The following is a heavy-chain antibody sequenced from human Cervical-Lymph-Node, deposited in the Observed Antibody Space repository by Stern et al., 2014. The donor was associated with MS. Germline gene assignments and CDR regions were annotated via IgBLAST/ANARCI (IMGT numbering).Heavy chain of an antibody. CDR1: WITLSDSA. D-gene: IGHD3-9*01. Sequence: EVQLVESGGGVVQPGGSLKLSCAAPWITLSDSAVHWVRQASGKGLEWVCRIRTKTHSYATAYGASVRDRFTISRDDSKNMAYLQMNSLKTEDTAIYYCTSEPLDWTYYFDHWGQGTLVTVSS. J-gene: IGHJ4*02. CDR2: IRTKTHSYAT. CDR3: TSEPLDWTYYFDH. V-gene: IGHV3-73*01.